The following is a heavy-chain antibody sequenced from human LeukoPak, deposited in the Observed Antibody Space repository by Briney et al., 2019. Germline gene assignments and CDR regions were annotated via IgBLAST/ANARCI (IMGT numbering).Heavy chain of an antibody. CDR2: ISYDGSNK. J-gene: IGHJ4*02. V-gene: IGHV3-30-3*01. CDR1: GFTFSSYA. Sequence: PGGSLRLSCAASGFTFSSYAMHWVRQAPGKGLEWVAVISYDGSNKYYADSVKGRFTISRDNSKNTLYLQMNSLRAEDTAVYYCARGQYGAYAYDYWGQGTLVTVSS. D-gene: IGHD4-17*01. CDR3: ARGQYGAYAYDY.